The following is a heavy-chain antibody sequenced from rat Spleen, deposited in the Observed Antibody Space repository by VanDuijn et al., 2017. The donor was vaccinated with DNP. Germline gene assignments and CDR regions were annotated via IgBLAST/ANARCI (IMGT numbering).Heavy chain of an antibody. CDR3: TRDISGLFDY. D-gene: IGHD1-1*01. Sequence: EVQLVESGGGLVQPGRSLKLSCAASGFIFNDYGMAWVRQTPKKGLEWVATISTGGGTLYYRDSVKGRVTISRDNAKSTLYLQMNSLRSEDTATYYCTRDISGLFDYWGQGVMVTVSS. CDR2: ISTGGGTL. V-gene: IGHV5S13*01. J-gene: IGHJ2*01. CDR1: GFIFNDYG.